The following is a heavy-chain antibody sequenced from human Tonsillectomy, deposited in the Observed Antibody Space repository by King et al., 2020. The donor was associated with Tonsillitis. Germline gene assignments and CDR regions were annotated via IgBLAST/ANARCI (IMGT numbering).Heavy chain of an antibody. CDR1: GFTFSSYG. V-gene: IGHV3-30*03. CDR3: ATGRHYDSRGFDY. J-gene: IGHJ4*02. D-gene: IGHD3-22*01. CDR2: ISYDGSNK. Sequence: VQLVESGGGVVQPGRSLRLSCAASGFTFSSYGMHWVRQAPGKGLEWVAVISYDGSNKYYADSVKGRFTTSRDNSKNTLYLQMDSLRTEDTAVYHCATGRHYDSRGFDYWGQGTLVTVSS.